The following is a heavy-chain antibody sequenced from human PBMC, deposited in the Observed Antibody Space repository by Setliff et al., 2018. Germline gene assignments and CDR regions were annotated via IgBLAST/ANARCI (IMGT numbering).Heavy chain of an antibody. J-gene: IGHJ6*02. D-gene: IGHD3-10*01. CDR1: GFTFSSYS. Sequence: GGSLRLSCAASGFTFSSYSMNWVRQAPGKGLEWVSYISSSSSTIYYADSVKGRFTISRDNAKNTLYVQMNSLRADDTAVYYCAKLRTPGTGYYYYAMDVWGQGTTVTVSS. V-gene: IGHV3-48*01. CDR2: ISSSSSTI. CDR3: AKLRTPGTGYYYYAMDV.